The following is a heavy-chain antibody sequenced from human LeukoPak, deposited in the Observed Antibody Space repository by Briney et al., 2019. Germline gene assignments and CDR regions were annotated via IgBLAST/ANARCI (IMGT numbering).Heavy chain of an antibody. D-gene: IGHD3-10*01. J-gene: IGHJ5*02. CDR1: GGSISNYY. Sequence: PSETLSLTCTVSGGSISNYYWSWIRQPPGKGLEWIGYIYSSGHTNYNPSLKNRDTISVDTSKNQLSLRLTSVTAADTAVYYCARNSVGELSWFDPWGQGTLVTVSS. V-gene: IGHV4-59*01. CDR3: ARNSVGELSWFDP. CDR2: IYSSGHT.